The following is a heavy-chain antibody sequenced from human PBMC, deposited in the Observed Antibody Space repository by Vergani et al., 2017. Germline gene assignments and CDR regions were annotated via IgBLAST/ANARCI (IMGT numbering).Heavy chain of an antibody. CDR3: AREDYGKTYYYYYMDV. J-gene: IGHJ6*03. V-gene: IGHV3-48*01. D-gene: IGHD4-17*01. CDR1: GFTFSRYS. Sequence: EVQLVESGGGLVQPGGSLRLSCAASGFTFSRYSMNWVRQAPGKGLEWVSFISTSSLTIYYADSVKGRFTISRDNAKNSLYLQMNSLRAEDTAVYDCAREDYGKTYYYYYMDVWGKGTTVIVSS. CDR2: ISTSSLTI.